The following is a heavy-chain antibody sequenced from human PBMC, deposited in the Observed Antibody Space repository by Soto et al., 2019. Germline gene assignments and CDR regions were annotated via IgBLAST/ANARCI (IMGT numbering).Heavy chain of an antibody. D-gene: IGHD4-17*01. Sequence: QVQLVQSGSEVKKPGASVKVSCKASGYTFTSYDINWVRQATGQGLKWMGWMHPNSGNTGYAQKFQGRVTMTRNTSISKAYMELRSLRSEDTAVYYCAREVQVTTTYYYYGMDVWGQGTTVTVSS. J-gene: IGHJ6*01. CDR2: MHPNSGNT. V-gene: IGHV1-8*01. CDR3: AREVQVTTTYYYYGMDV. CDR1: GYTFTSYD.